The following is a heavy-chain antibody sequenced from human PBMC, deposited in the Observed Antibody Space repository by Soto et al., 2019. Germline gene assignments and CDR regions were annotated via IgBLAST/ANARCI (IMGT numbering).Heavy chain of an antibody. V-gene: IGHV1-69*01. CDR2: IIPMFGTT. D-gene: IGHD4-17*01. Sequence: QVQLVQSGSDVKKPGSSVKVSCKASGGIFNVKTLTWVRQAPGQGLEWVGGIIPMFGTTNYAPKFKGRVTITSADSTSTFYMEMRSLTSEDTAVYYCTGEAVETYGLFLFAYWGQGTLVTVSS. CDR3: TGEAVETYGLFLFAY. CDR1: GGIFNVKT. J-gene: IGHJ4*02.